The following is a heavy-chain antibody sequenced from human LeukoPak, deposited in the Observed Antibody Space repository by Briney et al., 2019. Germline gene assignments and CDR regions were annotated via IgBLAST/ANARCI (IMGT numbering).Heavy chain of an antibody. CDR1: GASISKTNW. CDR2: IYHSGKT. V-gene: IGHV4-4*02. Sequence: SETLSLTCAVSGASISKTNWWSWVRQPPGKGLEWIGEIYHSGKTNYNPSLKSRVTISVDKSKNQISLKLSSVTAADTAVYYCAKVNGLWLRELTNWFDPWGQGTLVTVSS. D-gene: IGHD5-18*01. CDR3: AKVNGLWLRELTNWFDP. J-gene: IGHJ5*02.